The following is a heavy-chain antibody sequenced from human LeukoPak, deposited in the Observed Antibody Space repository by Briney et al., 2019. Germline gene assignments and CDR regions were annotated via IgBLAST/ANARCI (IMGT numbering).Heavy chain of an antibody. CDR3: ARMFAMAPYYYGMDV. J-gene: IGHJ6*02. D-gene: IGHD3-10*02. CDR1: GGSISSYH. Sequence: EASETLSLTCTVSGGSISSYHWSWIRQPPGKGLEWIGYIYYSGSTNYNPSLKSRVTISVDTSKNQFSLKLSSVTAADTAVYYCARMFAMAPYYYGMDVWGQGTTVTVSS. V-gene: IGHV4-59*08. CDR2: IYYSGST.